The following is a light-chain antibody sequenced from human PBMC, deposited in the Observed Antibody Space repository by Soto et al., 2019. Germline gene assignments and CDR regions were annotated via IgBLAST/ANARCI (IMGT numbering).Light chain of an antibody. CDR1: QDISDY. V-gene: IGKV1-9*01. J-gene: IGKJ2*01. Sequence: DIQLTQSPSFLSASVGDRVTITCRASQDISDYLAWYQQKPGKAPNLLIYEASTLQSGVPSRFSGSGSGTEFTLIISSLQPDDVATYYCQQYFHYPVTFGRGTKVDIK. CDR3: QQYFHYPVT. CDR2: EAS.